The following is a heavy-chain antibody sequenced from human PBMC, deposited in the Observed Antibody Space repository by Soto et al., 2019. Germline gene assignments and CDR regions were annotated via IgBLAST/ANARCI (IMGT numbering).Heavy chain of an antibody. CDR1: GGSISVYY. V-gene: IGHV4-59*01. J-gene: IGHJ4*02. D-gene: IGHD3-9*01. CDR2: VYDNGRP. Sequence: LSLTCTISGGSISVYYWSWIRQSPRQGLEWIGYVYDNGRPYYSPSLKSRVTISADTSKNQISLKLTSATAADTAVYYCARGVGSSPPRYWGRGTLVTVSS. CDR3: ARGVGSSPPRY.